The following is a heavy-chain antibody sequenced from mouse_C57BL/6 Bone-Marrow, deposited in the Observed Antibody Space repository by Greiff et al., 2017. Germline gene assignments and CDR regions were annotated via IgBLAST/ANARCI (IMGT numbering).Heavy chain of an antibody. D-gene: IGHD1-1*01. CDR3: ARPLITTVVAHYAMDY. V-gene: IGHV1-64*01. Sequence: QVQLQQPGAELVKPGASVKLSCKASGYTFTSSWMHWVKQRPGQGLEWIGMIHPNSGSTNYTEKFKIKATLTVDKSSSTAYMQLSSLTSEDSAVYYCARPLITTVVAHYAMDYWGQGTSVTVSS. CDR2: IHPNSGST. J-gene: IGHJ4*01. CDR1: GYTFTSSW.